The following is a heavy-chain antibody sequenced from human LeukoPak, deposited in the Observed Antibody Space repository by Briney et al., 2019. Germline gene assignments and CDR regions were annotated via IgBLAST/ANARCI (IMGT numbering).Heavy chain of an antibody. CDR2: INPSGGST. Sequence: GASVKVSCKASGYTFTSYYMHWVRQAPGQGLEWMGIINPSGGSTSYAQKFQGRVTMTRDTSTSTVYMELSSLRSEDTAVYYCAGRGQLVYFDYWGQGTLVTVSS. D-gene: IGHD6-6*01. CDR1: GYTFTSYY. CDR3: AGRGQLVYFDY. J-gene: IGHJ4*02. V-gene: IGHV1-46*01.